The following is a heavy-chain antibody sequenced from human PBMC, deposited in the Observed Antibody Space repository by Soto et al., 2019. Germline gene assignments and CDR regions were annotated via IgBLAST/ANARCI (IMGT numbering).Heavy chain of an antibody. CDR1: GFTFISHS. J-gene: IGHJ6*02. D-gene: IGHD3-3*01. Sequence: GGSLRLSCAASGFTFISHSMNWVRQAPGKGLEWVSSISSSSSYIYYADSVKGRFTISRDNAKNSLYLQMNSLRAEDTAVYYCARADITIFGVVIIHYYYGMDVWGQGTTVTVSS. CDR2: ISSSSSYI. V-gene: IGHV3-21*01. CDR3: ARADITIFGVVIIHYYYGMDV.